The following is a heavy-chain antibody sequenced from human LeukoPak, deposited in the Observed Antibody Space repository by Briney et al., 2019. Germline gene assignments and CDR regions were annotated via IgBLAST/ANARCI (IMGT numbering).Heavy chain of an antibody. D-gene: IGHD5-24*01. CDR2: IYGGGNI. CDR3: ARGAGYNYPYYFDY. V-gene: IGHV3-53*01. J-gene: IGHJ4*02. Sequence: GGSLRLSCAASGFTVSSNYMNWVRQAPGKGLEWVSVIYGGGNIYYADSVKGRFTISRDNSKNTLYLQLNSLRAEDTAVYYCARGAGYNYPYYFDYWGQGTLVTVSS. CDR1: GFTVSSNY.